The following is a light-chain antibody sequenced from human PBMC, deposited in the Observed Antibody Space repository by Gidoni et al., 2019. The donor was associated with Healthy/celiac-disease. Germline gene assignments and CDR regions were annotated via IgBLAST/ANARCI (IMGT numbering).Light chain of an antibody. CDR2: KAS. CDR1: QSISSW. V-gene: IGKV1-5*03. CDR3: QQYNSYCT. Sequence: DIQMTQSPSTLSASVGDRVTITCRASQSISSWLAWYQQKPVKAPTLLIYKASSLESGVPSRFSGSGSGTEFTLTISSLQPDDFATYYCQQYNSYCTFGQGTKLEIK. J-gene: IGKJ2*02.